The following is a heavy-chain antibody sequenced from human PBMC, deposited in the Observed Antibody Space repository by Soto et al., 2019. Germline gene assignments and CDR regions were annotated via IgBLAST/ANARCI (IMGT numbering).Heavy chain of an antibody. CDR3: ARRVQVWLPDYYGMDV. CDR1: GYDYVTYA. V-gene: IGHV1-18*01. J-gene: IGHJ6*02. Sequence: QAQLVQSGAEMKKPGASVNVSCKASGYDYVTYAITWVRQRPGQGLEWMGWISTLNGNTNYAQNFQGRVTMTTDTSTRIVHLELRSLRSDDTAVYYCARRVQVWLPDYYGMDVWGQGTTVTVSS. CDR2: ISTLNGNT. D-gene: IGHD5-18*01.